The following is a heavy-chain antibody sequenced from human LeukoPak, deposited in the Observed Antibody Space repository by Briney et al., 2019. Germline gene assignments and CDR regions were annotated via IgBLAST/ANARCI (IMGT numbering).Heavy chain of an antibody. CDR1: GFSLSTCN. Sequence: GGSLRLSCAASGFSLSTCNMNWVPHAPGKRLEWVSCISGTGSVYYAASVRGRFTISRDNAGNSLFLQLNSLRTEDTAVYFCARDLPGSSWYALDSWGQGTLVTVSS. D-gene: IGHD6-13*01. CDR2: ISGTGSV. J-gene: IGHJ5*01. V-gene: IGHV3-69-1*01. CDR3: ARDLPGSSWYALDS.